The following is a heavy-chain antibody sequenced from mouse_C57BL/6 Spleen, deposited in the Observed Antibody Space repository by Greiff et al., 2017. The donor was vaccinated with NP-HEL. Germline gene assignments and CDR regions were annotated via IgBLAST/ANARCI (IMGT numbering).Heavy chain of an antibody. D-gene: IGHD6-1*01. CDR1: GYAFSSSW. CDR2: IYPGDGDT. V-gene: IGHV1-82*01. CDR3: ERSGRQRSFDY. Sequence: VQLQQSGPELVKPGASVKISCKASGYAFSSSWMNWVKQRPGKGLEWIGRIYPGDGDTNYNGKFKGKATLTADKSSSTAYMQLSSLTSEDSAIYFCERSGRQRSFDYWGQGTTLTVSS. J-gene: IGHJ2*01.